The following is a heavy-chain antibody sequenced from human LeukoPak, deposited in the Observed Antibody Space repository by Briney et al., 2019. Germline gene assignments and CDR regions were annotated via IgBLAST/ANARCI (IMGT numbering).Heavy chain of an antibody. J-gene: IGHJ6*02. CDR1: GGSFSHYA. CDR2: IIPIFGTA. Sequence: GASVKVSCKAYGGSFSHYALNWVRQAPGQGLEWMGGIIPIFGTANYAQKFQGRVTITADESTSTAYMELSSLRSEDTAVYYCARSKELERSPYYYYGMDVWGQGTTVTVSS. V-gene: IGHV1-69*13. D-gene: IGHD1-1*01. CDR3: ARSKELERSPYYYYGMDV.